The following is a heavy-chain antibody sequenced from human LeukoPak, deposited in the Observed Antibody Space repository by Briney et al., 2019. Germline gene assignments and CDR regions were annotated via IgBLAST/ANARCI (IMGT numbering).Heavy chain of an antibody. D-gene: IGHD3-10*01. J-gene: IGHJ4*02. Sequence: KPSEPLSLLCGVSGFPNRNGFFWGWIRRPPGKGLELIWTIHYHESSYYNPSLNSRLTISLDASKNHFSLKLSSVTAADTAQYYCARGRGRQVGSRWHPDTHHDYWGQGILVTVS. CDR2: IHYHESS. V-gene: IGHV4-38-2*01. CDR1: GFPNRNGFF. CDR3: ARGRGRQVGSRWHPDTHHDY.